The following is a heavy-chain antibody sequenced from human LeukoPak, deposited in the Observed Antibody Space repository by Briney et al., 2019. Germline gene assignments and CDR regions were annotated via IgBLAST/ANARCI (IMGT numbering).Heavy chain of an antibody. Sequence: GGSLRLSCAASGFTFSSYSMNWVRQAPGKGLEWVSSISSSSSYIYYADSVKGRFTISRDNAKNSLYLQMNSLRAEDTAVYYCAGDRISGSYTFDYWGQGTLVTVSS. CDR3: AGDRISGSYTFDY. CDR1: GFTFSSYS. D-gene: IGHD1-26*01. V-gene: IGHV3-21*01. J-gene: IGHJ4*02. CDR2: ISSSSSYI.